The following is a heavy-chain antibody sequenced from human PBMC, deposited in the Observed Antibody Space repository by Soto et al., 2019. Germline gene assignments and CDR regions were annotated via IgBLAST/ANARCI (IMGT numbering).Heavy chain of an antibody. D-gene: IGHD2-8*01. CDR3: ARGRDGLRPFDY. CDR1: GFTFSSYG. V-gene: IGHV3-33*01. Sequence: GGSLRLSCAASGFTFSSYGMHWVRQAPGKGLEWVAVIWYDGSNKYYADSVKGRFTISRDNSKNTLYLQMNSLRAEDTAVYYCARGRDGLRPFDYWGQEPWSPSPQ. CDR2: IWYDGSNK. J-gene: IGHJ4*01.